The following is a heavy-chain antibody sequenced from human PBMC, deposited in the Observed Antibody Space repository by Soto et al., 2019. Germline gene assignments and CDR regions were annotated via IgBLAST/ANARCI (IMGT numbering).Heavy chain of an antibody. CDR1: GYSLTGYY. Sequence: QVQLVQSGAEVKKPGDSVKVSCKPSGYSLTGYYMHWVRQAPGQGLEWMGWLNPITGGTNYTQKFQGRVTMTRDTSIGTAYLELSGLRSDDTAVYFCTRDLDYWGQGTLVTVSS. CDR3: TRDLDY. V-gene: IGHV1-2*02. J-gene: IGHJ4*02. CDR2: LNPITGGT.